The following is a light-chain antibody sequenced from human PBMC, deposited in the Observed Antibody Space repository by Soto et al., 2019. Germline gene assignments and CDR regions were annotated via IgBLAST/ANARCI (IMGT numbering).Light chain of an antibody. CDR1: QSVRTK. V-gene: IGKV3D-15*01. Sequence: ETVMTQSPATLSVSPGERATLSCRASQSVRTKLAWYQQKPGQAPRLLIYGASSRATGIPDRFSGRGFGTEFTLTISSLQSEDFAVYYCQQYNNWITFGQGTRLEV. CDR2: GAS. J-gene: IGKJ5*01. CDR3: QQYNNWIT.